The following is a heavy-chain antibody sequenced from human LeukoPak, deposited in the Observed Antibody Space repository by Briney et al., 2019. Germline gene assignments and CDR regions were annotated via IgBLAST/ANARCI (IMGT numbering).Heavy chain of an antibody. Sequence: PGGSLRLSCAASGFTFSTYSMNWVRQAPGKGLEWVSSISTSGTYIYYADSLKGRFTISRDNAKNSLYLQMHSLRAEDTAVYYCARDLADYSDYWGQGTLVTVSS. J-gene: IGHJ4*02. V-gene: IGHV3-21*01. D-gene: IGHD2-21*01. CDR2: ISTSGTYI. CDR3: ARDLADYSDY. CDR1: GFTFSTYS.